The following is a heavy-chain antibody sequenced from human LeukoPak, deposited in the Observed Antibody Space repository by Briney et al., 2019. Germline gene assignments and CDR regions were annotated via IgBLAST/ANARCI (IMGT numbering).Heavy chain of an antibody. D-gene: IGHD6-6*01. CDR1: GGSISSYD. Sequence: PSETLSLTCTVSGGSISSYDGSWIRQPPGKGLEWIGYIYYSGSTNYNPSLKSRVTISVDTSKNQFSLKLSSVTAADTAVYYCARDVGARPFDYWGQGTLVTVSS. CDR3: ARDVGARPFDY. J-gene: IGHJ4*02. CDR2: IYYSGST. V-gene: IGHV4-59*01.